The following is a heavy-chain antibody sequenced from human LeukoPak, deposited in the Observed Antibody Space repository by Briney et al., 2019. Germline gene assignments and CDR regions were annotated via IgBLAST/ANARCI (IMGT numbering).Heavy chain of an antibody. D-gene: IGHD2-2*01. CDR1: GYTFTGYY. CDR3: ARGGSYCSSTSCWGLSWFDP. CDR2: INPNSGGT. Sequence: ASVKVSCKASGYTFTGYYMHWVRQAPGQGLEWMGRINPNSGGTNYAQKFQGRVTMTRDTSISTAYMELSRLRSDDTAVYYCARGGSYCSSTSCWGLSWFDPWGRGTLVTVSS. J-gene: IGHJ5*02. V-gene: IGHV1-2*06.